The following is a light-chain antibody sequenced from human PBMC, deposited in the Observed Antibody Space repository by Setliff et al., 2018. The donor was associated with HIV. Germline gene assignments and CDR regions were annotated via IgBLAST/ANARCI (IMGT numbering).Light chain of an antibody. Sequence: QSVLTQPASVSGSPGQSITISCTGTSSDVGGYNYVSWYQQHPGKAPKLMIYEVSNRPSGVSDRFSGSKSGNTASLTISGLQTEDEAVYFCSSYTSSSPLYVFGTGTKVTVL. CDR2: EVS. V-gene: IGLV2-14*01. CDR1: SSDVGGYNY. CDR3: SSYTSSSPLYV. J-gene: IGLJ1*01.